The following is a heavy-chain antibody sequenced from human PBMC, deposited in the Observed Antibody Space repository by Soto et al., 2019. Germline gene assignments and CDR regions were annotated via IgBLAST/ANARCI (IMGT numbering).Heavy chain of an antibody. D-gene: IGHD3-22*01. CDR1: GGSITSGPYY. Sequence: SETLSLTCTVSGGSITSGPYYWSWIRQPPGKGLEFIGNIYYTGRTNYHPSLKSRLAISVDTSKNQFSLKLSSVTAADTAVYYCARVGYSSGYAFDICGQGTMVTVSS. CDR2: IYYTGRT. V-gene: IGHV4-61*01. J-gene: IGHJ3*02. CDR3: ARVGYSSGYAFDI.